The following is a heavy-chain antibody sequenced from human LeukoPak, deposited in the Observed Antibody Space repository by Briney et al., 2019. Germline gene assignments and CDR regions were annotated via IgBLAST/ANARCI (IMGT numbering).Heavy chain of an antibody. D-gene: IGHD4-17*01. J-gene: IGHJ4*02. CDR1: GFTFSSYW. Sequence: GGSLRLSCAASGFTFSSYWMSWVRQAPGKGLGWVANIKQDGSEKYYVDSVKGRFTISRDNAKNSLYLQMNSLRAEDTAVYYCAGTDYGDYRIDYWGQGTLVTVSS. CDR2: IKQDGSEK. CDR3: AGTDYGDYRIDY. V-gene: IGHV3-7*01.